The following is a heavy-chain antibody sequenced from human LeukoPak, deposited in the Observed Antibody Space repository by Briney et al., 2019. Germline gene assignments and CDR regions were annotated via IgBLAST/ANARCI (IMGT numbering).Heavy chain of an antibody. Sequence: SVKVSCKASGGTFSSYAISWVRQAPGQGLEWMGRIIPIPDISNYAQKFQGRVTITADKTTSTAYMELSSLRSEDTALYYCAAGGDIVVVVAATDYGMDVWGQGTTVTVSS. CDR3: AAGGDIVVVVAATDYGMDV. CDR1: GGTFSSYA. CDR2: IIPIPDIS. J-gene: IGHJ6*02. D-gene: IGHD2-15*01. V-gene: IGHV1-69*04.